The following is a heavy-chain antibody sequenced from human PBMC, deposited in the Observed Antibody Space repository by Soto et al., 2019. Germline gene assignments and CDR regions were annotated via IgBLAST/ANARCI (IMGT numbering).Heavy chain of an antibody. CDR2: LSGSGGST. D-gene: IGHD3-10*01. V-gene: IGHV3-23*01. CDR3: ARGFSAGKGSPPDY. Sequence: ETLSLTCAVSVYSISSGYYCGWIRQAPGKGLEWVSGLSGSGGSTSSADSVKGRFAISRDNSRNTLYLQMNSLRDGDTAIYYCARGFSAGKGSPPDYWGQGTLVTVSS. CDR1: VYSISSGYY. J-gene: IGHJ4*02.